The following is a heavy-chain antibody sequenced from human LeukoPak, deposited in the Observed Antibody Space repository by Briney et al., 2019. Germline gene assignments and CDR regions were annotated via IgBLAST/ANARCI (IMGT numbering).Heavy chain of an antibody. CDR1: GGTFSSYA. CDR3: ARDRGGVYDSSSAHFDY. Sequence: ASVRVSCKASGGTFSSYAIGWVRQAPGQGLEWMGGIIPIFGTANYAQKFQGRVTITADESTSTAYMELSSLRSEDTAVYYCARDRGGVYDSSSAHFDYWGQGTLVTVSS. V-gene: IGHV1-69*13. CDR2: IIPIFGTA. D-gene: IGHD3-22*01. J-gene: IGHJ4*02.